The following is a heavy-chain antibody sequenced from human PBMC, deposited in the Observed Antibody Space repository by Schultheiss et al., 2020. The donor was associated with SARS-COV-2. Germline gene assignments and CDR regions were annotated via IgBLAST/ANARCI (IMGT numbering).Heavy chain of an antibody. V-gene: IGHV4-34*01. CDR3: ARAIAAAGIWFDP. Sequence: SETLSLTCTVSGGSISSYYCTWIRQPPGKGLEWIGEIDHRGTTYYNPSLKSRVTISVDTSKNQFSLKLSSVTAADTAVYYCARAIAAAGIWFDPWGQGTLVTVSS. CDR2: IDHRGTT. CDR1: GGSISSYY. D-gene: IGHD6-13*01. J-gene: IGHJ5*02.